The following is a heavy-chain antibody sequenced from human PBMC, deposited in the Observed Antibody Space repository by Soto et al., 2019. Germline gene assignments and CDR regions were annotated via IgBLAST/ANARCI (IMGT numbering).Heavy chain of an antibody. V-gene: IGHV3-74*01. J-gene: IGHJ4*02. CDR3: ARGGTMIDLS. CDR1: GFTFSSYW. CDR2: FNSDGSST. Sequence: EVQLVESGGGLVQPGGSLRLSCAASGFTFSSYWMHWVRQAPGKGLVWVPRFNSDGSSTNYADSVKGRFTISRDNAKNTLYLQMNSLRAEDTAVYYCARGGTMIDLSGGQGTLVTVSS. D-gene: IGHD3-22*01.